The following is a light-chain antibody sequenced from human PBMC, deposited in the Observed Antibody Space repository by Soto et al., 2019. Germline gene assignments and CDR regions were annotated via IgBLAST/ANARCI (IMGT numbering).Light chain of an antibody. CDR2: DVT. CDR3: SLYSSSRTFDV. CDR1: SSDVGGYNY. J-gene: IGLJ2*01. Sequence: QSVLTQPASVSGSPGQSITISCTGTSSDVGGYNYVSWYQHHPGKAPKLIIYDVTNRPSGVSNRFSGSKSGNTASLTISGLQAEDEADYYCSLYSSSRTFDVFGGGTKLTVL. V-gene: IGLV2-14*03.